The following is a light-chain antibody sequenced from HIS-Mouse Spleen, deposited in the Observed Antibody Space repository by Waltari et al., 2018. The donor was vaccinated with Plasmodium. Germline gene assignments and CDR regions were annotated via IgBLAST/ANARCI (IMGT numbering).Light chain of an antibody. CDR3: QQYNNWSFT. CDR1: QSVSSN. CDR2: GAS. V-gene: IGKV3-15*01. J-gene: IGKJ3*01. Sequence: EIVMTQSPATLSVSPGERATLSCRASQSVSSNLAWYQQKPGQAPRLLSYGASTGATGIPARFSGSVSGKEFTLTISSLQSEDFAVYYCQQYNNWSFTFGPGTKVDIK.